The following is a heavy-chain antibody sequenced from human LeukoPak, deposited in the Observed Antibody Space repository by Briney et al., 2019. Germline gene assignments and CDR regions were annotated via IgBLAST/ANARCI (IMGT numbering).Heavy chain of an antibody. CDR3: ARDLTVGPISTDY. CDR1: GFTVSDYY. Sequence: GGSLRLSCAASGFTVSDYYMNWIRQAPGKGLEWVSYIDRSGTYTNYADSVKGRFTISRDNAKNSLYLQMNSLRAEDTAVYYCARDLTVGPISTDYWGQGTLVTVSS. D-gene: IGHD1-26*01. J-gene: IGHJ4*02. CDR2: IDRSGTYT. V-gene: IGHV3-11*06.